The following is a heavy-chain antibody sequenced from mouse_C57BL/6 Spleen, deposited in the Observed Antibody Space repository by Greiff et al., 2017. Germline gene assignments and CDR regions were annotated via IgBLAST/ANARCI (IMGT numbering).Heavy chain of an antibody. CDR1: GYAFSSYW. CDR3: ARSLDGYPDY. J-gene: IGHJ2*01. D-gene: IGHD2-3*01. Sequence: QVQLKESGAELVKPGASVKISCKASGYAFSSYWMNWVKQRPGKGLEWIGQIYPGDGDTNYNGKFKGKATLTADKSSSTAYMQLSSLTSEDSAVYFCARSLDGYPDYWGQGTTLTVSS. V-gene: IGHV1-80*01. CDR2: IYPGDGDT.